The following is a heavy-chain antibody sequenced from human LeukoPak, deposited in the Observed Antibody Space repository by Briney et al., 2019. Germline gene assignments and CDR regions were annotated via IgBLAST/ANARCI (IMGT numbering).Heavy chain of an antibody. CDR3: AGLLWGANWFDP. D-gene: IGHD7-27*01. V-gene: IGHV1-8*01. J-gene: IGHJ5*02. CDR1: GYTFTSYD. CDR2: MNPNSGNT. Sequence: GASVKVSCKASGYTFTSYDINWVRQATGQGLEWMGWMNPNSGNTGYAQKFQGRVTMTRNTSISTAYMELSSLRPEDTAVYYCAGLLWGANWFDPWGQGTLVTVSS.